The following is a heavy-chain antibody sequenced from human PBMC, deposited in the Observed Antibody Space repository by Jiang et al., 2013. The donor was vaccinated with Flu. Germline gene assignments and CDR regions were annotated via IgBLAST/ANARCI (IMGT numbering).Heavy chain of an antibody. V-gene: IGHV4-61*02. D-gene: IGHD4-23*01. J-gene: IGHJ6*02. CDR3: ARRGTYGGNPFDYYGMDV. CDR1: GGSISSGSYY. CDR2: IYTSGST. Sequence: GPGLVKPSQTLSLTCTVSGGSISSGSYYWSWIRQPAGKGLEWIGRIYTSGSTNYNPSLKSRVTISVDTSKNQFSLKLSSVTAADTAVYYCARRGTYGGNPFDYYGMDVWGQGTTVTVSS.